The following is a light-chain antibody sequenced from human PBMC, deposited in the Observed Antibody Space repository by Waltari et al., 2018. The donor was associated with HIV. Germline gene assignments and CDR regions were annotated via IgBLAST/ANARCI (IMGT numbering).Light chain of an antibody. CDR2: CAS. CDR3: QQYYSSPPT. Sequence: IVMTQSPHSMAVSLGERATTKCKSSQSILYSSKNENFLAWYQQKPGQTPKLLIYCASTRGSGVPDRFSGSGSGTDFTLTINSLQSEDVAVYFCQQYYSSPPTFGQGTRVEI. J-gene: IGKJ1*01. V-gene: IGKV4-1*01. CDR1: QSILYSSKNENF.